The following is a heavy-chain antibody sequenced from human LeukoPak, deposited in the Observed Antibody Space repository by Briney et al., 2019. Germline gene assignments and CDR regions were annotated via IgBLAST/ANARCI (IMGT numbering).Heavy chain of an antibody. CDR1: GGSISSYY. Sequence: SETLSLTCTVSGGSISSYYWSWVRQSPGKGLEWIGYIYYSGSTNYNPSLKSRVTISVDTSKNQFSLKLSSVTAADTAVYYCARGPTPSDWFDPWGQGTLVTVSS. CDR2: IYYSGST. V-gene: IGHV4-59*01. J-gene: IGHJ5*02. CDR3: ARGPTPSDWFDP.